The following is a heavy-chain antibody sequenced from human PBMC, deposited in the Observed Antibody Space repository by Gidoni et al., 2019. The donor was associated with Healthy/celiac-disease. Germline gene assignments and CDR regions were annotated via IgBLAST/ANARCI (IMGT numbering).Heavy chain of an antibody. V-gene: IGHV3-48*01. CDR1: GFTFSSYS. CDR3: ARDRGRRITMIPDAFDI. CDR2: ISSSSSTI. J-gene: IGHJ3*02. D-gene: IGHD3-22*01. Sequence: EVQLVESGGGLVQPGGSLRLSCAASGFTFSSYSMNWVRQAPGKGLEWVSYISSSSSTIYYADTVKGRFTISRDNAKNSLYLQMNSLRAEDTAVYYCARDRGRRITMIPDAFDIWGQGTMVTVSS.